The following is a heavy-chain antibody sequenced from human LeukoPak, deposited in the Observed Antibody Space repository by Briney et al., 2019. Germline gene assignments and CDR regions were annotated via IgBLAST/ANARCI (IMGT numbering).Heavy chain of an antibody. CDR2: IIPIFGTA. D-gene: IGHD3-22*01. Sequence: ASVKVSCKASGYTFTGYYMHWVRQAPGQGLEWMGGIIPIFGTANYAQKFQGRVTITADESTSTAYMELSSLRSEDTAVYYCARVASDSSGCYYLIDYWGQGTLVTVSS. CDR1: GYTFTGYY. V-gene: IGHV1-69*13. CDR3: ARVASDSSGCYYLIDY. J-gene: IGHJ4*02.